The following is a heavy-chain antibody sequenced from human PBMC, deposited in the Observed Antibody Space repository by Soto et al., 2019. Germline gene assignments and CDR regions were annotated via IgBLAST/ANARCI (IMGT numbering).Heavy chain of an antibody. Sequence: GGSLRLSCAASGFTFSNAWMSWVRQAPGKGLEWVGRIKSKTDGGTTDYAAPAKGRFTISRDDSKNTLYVQMNRLKTEDTAVYKGTTERPYCSSNSCPIDYWGQGTMVTVSS. CDR1: GFTFSNAW. CDR2: IKSKTDGGTT. D-gene: IGHD2-2*01. J-gene: IGHJ4*02. V-gene: IGHV3-15*01. CDR3: TTERPYCSSNSCPIDY.